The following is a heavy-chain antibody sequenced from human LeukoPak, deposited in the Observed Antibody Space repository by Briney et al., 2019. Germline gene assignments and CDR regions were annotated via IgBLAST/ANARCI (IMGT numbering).Heavy chain of an antibody. J-gene: IGHJ5*02. V-gene: IGHV3-21*01. D-gene: IGHD1-26*01. CDR3: ARGGGSYNWFDP. CDR2: ISSSSTNI. CDR1: GFTFSTYS. Sequence: GGSLRLSCAASGFTFSTYSMNWVRQAPGKGLEWVSSISSSSTNIYYADSVKGRFTISRDNAKNSLYLQMNSLRAEDTAVYYCARGGGSYNWFDPWGQGTLVTVSS.